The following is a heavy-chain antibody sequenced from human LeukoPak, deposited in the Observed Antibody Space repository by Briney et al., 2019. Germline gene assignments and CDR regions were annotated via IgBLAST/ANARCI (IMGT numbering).Heavy chain of an antibody. D-gene: IGHD6-13*01. J-gene: IGHJ4*02. V-gene: IGHV4-34*01. CDR2: INHSAST. CDR1: GGSFSVYY. Sequence: PSETLSLTCAVYGGSFSVYYGSWIRQPPGKGLGWIGEINHSASTNYTPSLKSRVTISEDTSKNQFSLKLSSVTAADTAVYYCARVDVGSSSWEALDYWGQGTLVTVSS. CDR3: ARVDVGSSSWEALDY.